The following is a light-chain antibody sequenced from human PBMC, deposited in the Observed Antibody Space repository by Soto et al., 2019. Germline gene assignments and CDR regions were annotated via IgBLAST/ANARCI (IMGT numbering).Light chain of an antibody. Sequence: EIVLKQSPVTLSLSPGERATLSCRASQTVSRMYLSWFQQRPGQAPRLLIYGASSRATGIPDRFSGSGSGTDFTLTISRLEPEDFAVYYCQQYGSSITFGQGTRLEIK. V-gene: IGKV3-20*01. J-gene: IGKJ5*01. CDR2: GAS. CDR3: QQYGSSIT. CDR1: QTVSRMY.